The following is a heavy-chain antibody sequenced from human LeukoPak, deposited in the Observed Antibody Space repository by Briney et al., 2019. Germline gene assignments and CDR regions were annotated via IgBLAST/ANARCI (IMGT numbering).Heavy chain of an antibody. J-gene: IGHJ4*02. V-gene: IGHV3-74*01. D-gene: IGHD6-13*01. CDR3: ARGYYSSSRFDS. CDR1: GFPFSNYW. CDR2: VNSDGSTT. Sequence: PGGSLRLSCAASGFPFSNYWMHWVRQAPGKGLVWVSRVNSDGSTTNYADSVKGRFTISRDNVENTRDMRMNSLRPEDTAVYYCARGYYSSSRFDSWGQGTLVTVSS.